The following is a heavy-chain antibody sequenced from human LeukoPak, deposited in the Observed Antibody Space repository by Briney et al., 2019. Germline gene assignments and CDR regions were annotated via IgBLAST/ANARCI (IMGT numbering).Heavy chain of an antibody. CDR1: GFTFSSYA. CDR2: ISGSGGRI. CDR3: AKGRGHCINGVCHNYYYMDV. J-gene: IGHJ6*03. D-gene: IGHD2-8*01. V-gene: IGHV3-23*01. Sequence: GGSLRLSCAASGFTFSSYAMSWVRQAPGKGLEWVSSISGSGGRIDYADSVKGRFTISRDNSKNTLYLQMNSLRADDTAVYYCAKGRGHCINGVCHNYYYMDVWGKGTTVTVS.